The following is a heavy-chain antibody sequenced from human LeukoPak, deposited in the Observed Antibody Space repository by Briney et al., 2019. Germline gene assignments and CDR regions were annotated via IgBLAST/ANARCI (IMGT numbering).Heavy chain of an antibody. V-gene: IGHV1-69*13. D-gene: IGHD1-26*01. J-gene: IGHJ3*02. Sequence: ASVKVSCKASGGTFGSYAISWVRQAPGQGLEWMGGIIPIFGTANYAQKFQGRVTITADESTSTAYMELSSLRAEDTAVYYCARDQEPDAFDIWGQGTMVTVSS. CDR3: ARDQEPDAFDI. CDR1: GGTFGSYA. CDR2: IIPIFGTA.